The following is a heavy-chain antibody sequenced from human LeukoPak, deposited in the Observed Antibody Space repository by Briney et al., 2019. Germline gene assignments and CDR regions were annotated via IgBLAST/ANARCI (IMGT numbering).Heavy chain of an antibody. CDR3: TRINLLTSGD. CDR2: ISSGSRSI. Sequence: GGSLRLSCAVSGFTFSSYGMNWLRQAPGKGLEWVSFISSGSRSIYYADSVKGRFTISRDNAKNSLYLQMNSLRTEDTAVYYCTRINLLTSGDWGQGTLVTVSS. CDR1: GFTFSSYG. V-gene: IGHV3-21*01. J-gene: IGHJ4*02. D-gene: IGHD6-19*01.